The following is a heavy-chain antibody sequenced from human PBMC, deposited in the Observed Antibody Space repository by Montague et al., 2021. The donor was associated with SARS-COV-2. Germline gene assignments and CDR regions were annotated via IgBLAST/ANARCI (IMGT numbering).Heavy chain of an antibody. CDR2: ISYDGSNK. CDR3: ARDDYDILTGPFDY. V-gene: IGHV3-30*04. J-gene: IGHJ4*02. CDR1: GFTFSSYA. Sequence: SLRLSCAASGFTFSSYAMHWVRQAPGKGLKWVAAISYDGSNKYYADSVKGRFTISRDNSKNTLYVQMNSLRAEDTAVYYCARDDYDILTGPFDYWGQGTLVTVSS. D-gene: IGHD3-9*01.